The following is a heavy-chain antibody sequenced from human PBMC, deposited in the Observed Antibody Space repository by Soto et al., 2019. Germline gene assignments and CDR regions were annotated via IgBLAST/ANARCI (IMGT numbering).Heavy chain of an antibody. V-gene: IGHV1-69*13. CDR3: ARDRALHPSFLTGSYYNGEYYYYGMDV. CDR2: IIPIFGTA. J-gene: IGHJ6*02. D-gene: IGHD3-10*01. CDR1: GGTFSSYA. Sequence: GASVKVSCKASGGTFSSYAISWVRQAPGQGLEWMGGIIPIFGTANYAQKFQGRVTITADESTSTAYMELSSLRSEDTAVYYCARDRALHPSFLTGSYYNGEYYYYGMDVWGQGTTVTVSS.